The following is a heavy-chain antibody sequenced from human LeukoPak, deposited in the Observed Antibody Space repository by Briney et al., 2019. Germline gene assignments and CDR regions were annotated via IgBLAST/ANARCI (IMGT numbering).Heavy chain of an antibody. CDR3: AREEGYFCSGGSCYSYYMDV. CDR2: INPSGGSI. V-gene: IGHV1-46*01. CDR1: GYIFTSYY. Sequence: ASVKVSCKASGYIFTSYYMYWVRQAPGQGLEWMGIINPSGGSIRYAQKFQGRVTMTRDTSTSTAYMELSSLRSEDTAVYYCAREEGYFCSGGSCYSYYMDVWGKGTTVTISS. J-gene: IGHJ6*03. D-gene: IGHD2-15*01.